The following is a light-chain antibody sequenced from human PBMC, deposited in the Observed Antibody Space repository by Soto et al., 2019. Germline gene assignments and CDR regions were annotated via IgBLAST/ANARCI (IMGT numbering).Light chain of an antibody. V-gene: IGLV2-18*02. Sequence: QSVLTQPPSVSGSPGQSVTISCTGTSSDVGSYNRVSWYQQPPGTAPKLMICQVSNRPSGVPDRFSGSKSGNTASLTISGLQAEDEADYYCSSYTSSGTWVFGGGTKVTVL. CDR2: QVS. CDR1: SSDVGSYNR. CDR3: SSYTSSGTWV. J-gene: IGLJ3*02.